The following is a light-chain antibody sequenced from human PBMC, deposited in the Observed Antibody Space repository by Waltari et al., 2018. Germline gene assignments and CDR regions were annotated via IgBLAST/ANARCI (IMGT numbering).Light chain of an antibody. V-gene: IGLV2-14*03. J-gene: IGLJ3*02. CDR2: DVS. CDR1: SSDVGTYNY. Sequence: QSALTQPASVSGSPGQSITISCTGTSSDVGTYNYVSWYQQHPGKAPTLLIYDVSYRHSWVSYRFSGAKPRNTASLTISGLQAEDEADYYCRSYITTNTLGLFGGGTSLTVL. CDR3: RSYITTNTLGL.